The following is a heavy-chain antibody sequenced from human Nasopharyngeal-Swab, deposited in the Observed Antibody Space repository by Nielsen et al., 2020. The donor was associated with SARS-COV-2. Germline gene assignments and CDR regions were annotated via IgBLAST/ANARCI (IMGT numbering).Heavy chain of an antibody. CDR1: GFTFSSYA. D-gene: IGHD2-21*02. J-gene: IGHJ4*02. CDR2: ISGSGGST. Sequence: GEFLKISCAASGFTFSSYAMSWVRQAPGKGLEWVSAISGSGGSTYYADSVKGRFTISRDNAKNTLYLQMNSLRAEDTAVYYCARARGDSGYWGQGTLVTVSS. V-gene: IGHV3-23*01. CDR3: ARARGDSGY.